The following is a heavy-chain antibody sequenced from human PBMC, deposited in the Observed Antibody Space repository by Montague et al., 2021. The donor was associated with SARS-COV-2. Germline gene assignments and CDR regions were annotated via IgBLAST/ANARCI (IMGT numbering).Heavy chain of an antibody. J-gene: IGHJ4*02. Sequence: SLRLSCAASGFTVGGNYMSWVRQAPGKGLEWVSVIYSGGSPYYADSVRGRFTISRDNSKNTLYLQMNSLRAEDTAVYFCARGGSDISADGLPYFDDWGQGILVTVSS. CDR3: ARGGSDISADGLPYFDD. CDR2: IYSGGSP. CDR1: GFTVGGNY. D-gene: IGHD3-16*01. V-gene: IGHV3-53*01.